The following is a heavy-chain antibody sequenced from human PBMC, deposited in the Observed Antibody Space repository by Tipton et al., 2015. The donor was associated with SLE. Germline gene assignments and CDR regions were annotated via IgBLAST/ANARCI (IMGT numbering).Heavy chain of an antibody. V-gene: IGHV4-39*01. J-gene: IGHJ4*02. CDR1: GGSISSSSYY. D-gene: IGHD2-15*01. CDR3: ARLHPSPALVAATPVDY. CDR2: IYYSGST. Sequence: TLSLTCTVSGGSISSSSYYWGWIRQPPGKGLEWIGSIYYSGSTYYNPSLKSRVTISVDTSKNQFSLKLSSVTAADTAVYYCARLHPSPALVAATPVDYWGQGTLVTVSS.